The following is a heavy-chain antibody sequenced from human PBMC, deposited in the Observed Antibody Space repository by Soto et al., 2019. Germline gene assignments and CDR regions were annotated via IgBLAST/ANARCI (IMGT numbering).Heavy chain of an antibody. Sequence: QVQLVQSGAEVKKAGSSVKVSCKVSGGTFSSYFINWVRQAPGQGLEWVGGIIPVFGTVSYAEKFQGRVTITADESTSTAYMELSRLRSYDTAVYYCARETPSAAAAYYYYGLDVWGQGTTVTVPS. D-gene: IGHD6-13*01. CDR1: GGTFSSYF. V-gene: IGHV1-69*01. J-gene: IGHJ6*02. CDR2: IIPVFGTV. CDR3: ARETPSAAAAYYYYGLDV.